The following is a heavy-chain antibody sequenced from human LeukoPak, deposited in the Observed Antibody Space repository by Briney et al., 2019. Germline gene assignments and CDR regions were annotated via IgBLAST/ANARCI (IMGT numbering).Heavy chain of an antibody. CDR1: GFTFNSYW. V-gene: IGHV3-74*01. J-gene: IGHJ4*02. D-gene: IGHD3-10*01. CDR2: INNDGSST. CDR3: ARGTPGYYYGSGSYFAWFDY. Sequence: GGSLRLSCAASGFTFNSYWMHWVRQAPGKGLVWVSRINNDGSSTNYADSVKGRFTISRDSAKNTLYLQMNSLKAEDTAVYYCARGTPGYYYGSGSYFAWFDYWGQGTLVIVSS.